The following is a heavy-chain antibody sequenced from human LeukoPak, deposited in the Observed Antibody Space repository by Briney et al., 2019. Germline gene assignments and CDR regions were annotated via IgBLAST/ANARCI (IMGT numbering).Heavy chain of an antibody. CDR2: INPSGGST. CDR3: AELGITMIGGV. Sequence: GASVKVSCKTSGYIFTSYNIYWVRQAPGQGLEWMGIINPSGGSTSYAQKFQGRVTMARDMSTSTVYMELSSLRSEDTAVYYCAELGITMIGGVWGKGTTVTISS. J-gene: IGHJ6*04. CDR1: GYIFTSYN. V-gene: IGHV1-46*01. D-gene: IGHD3-10*02.